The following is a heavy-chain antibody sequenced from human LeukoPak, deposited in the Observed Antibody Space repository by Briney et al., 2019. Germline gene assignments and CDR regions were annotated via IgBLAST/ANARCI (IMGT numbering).Heavy chain of an antibody. CDR3: ARDREWFGELLDY. CDR2: ISAYNGNT. D-gene: IGHD3-10*01. J-gene: IGHJ4*02. CDR1: GYTFTGYY. V-gene: IGHV1-18*04. Sequence: ASVKVSCKASGYTFTGYYMHWVRQAPGQGLEWMGWISAYNGNTNYAQKLQGRVTMTTDTSTSTACMELRSLRSDDTAVYYCARDREWFGELLDYWGQGTLVTVSS.